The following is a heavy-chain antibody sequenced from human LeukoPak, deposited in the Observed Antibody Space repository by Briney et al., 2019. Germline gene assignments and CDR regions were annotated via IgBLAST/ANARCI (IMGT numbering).Heavy chain of an antibody. Sequence: SETLSLTCAVYGGSFSGYYWSWIRQPPGKGLEWIGEINHSGSTNYNPYLKSRVTISVDTSKNQFSLKLSSVTAADTAVYYCARLETVAGTGYYFDYWGQGTLVTVSS. CDR3: ARLETVAGTGYYFDY. CDR1: GGSFSGYY. J-gene: IGHJ4*02. V-gene: IGHV4-34*01. CDR2: INHSGST. D-gene: IGHD6-19*01.